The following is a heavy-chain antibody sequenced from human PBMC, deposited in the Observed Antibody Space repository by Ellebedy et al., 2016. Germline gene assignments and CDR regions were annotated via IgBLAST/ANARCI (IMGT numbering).Heavy chain of an antibody. Sequence: GESLKISCAASGFTFSSYGMNWVRQAPGKGLEWVSYISSSSSTIYYADSVKGRFTISRDNAKNSLYLQMNSLRDEDTAVYYCARTPSSWSGYYDYWGQGTLVTVSS. CDR2: ISSSSSTI. CDR3: ARTPSSWSGYYDY. J-gene: IGHJ4*02. D-gene: IGHD3-3*01. CDR1: GFTFSSYG. V-gene: IGHV3-48*02.